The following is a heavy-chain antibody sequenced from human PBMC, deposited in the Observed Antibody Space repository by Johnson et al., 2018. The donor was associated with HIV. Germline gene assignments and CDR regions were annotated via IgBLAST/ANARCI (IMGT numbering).Heavy chain of an antibody. D-gene: IGHD6-19*01. V-gene: IGHV3-9*01. CDR1: GFTFDDYA. J-gene: IGHJ3*02. CDR2: ISWNSGSI. Sequence: QVVESGGGVVQPGRSLRLSCAASGFTFDDYAMHWVRQAPGKGLEWVSGISWNSGSIGYADSVKGRFTISRDNAKNSLYLQMNSLRAEDTALYYCARAFRGGWYDACDIWGQGTRVTVSS. CDR3: ARAFRGGWYDACDI.